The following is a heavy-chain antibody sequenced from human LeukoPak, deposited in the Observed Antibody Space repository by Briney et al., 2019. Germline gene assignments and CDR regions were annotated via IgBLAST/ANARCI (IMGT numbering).Heavy chain of an antibody. CDR3: ARDPDQWLGGDDAFDI. Sequence: ASVKVSCKVSGYTLTELSMHWVRQAPGKGLEWMGGFDPEDGETIYAQKFQGRVTMTEDTSTDTAYMELSSLRSEDTAVYYCARDPDQWLGGDDAFDIWGQGTMVTVSS. J-gene: IGHJ3*02. D-gene: IGHD6-19*01. CDR2: FDPEDGET. V-gene: IGHV1-24*01. CDR1: GYTLTELS.